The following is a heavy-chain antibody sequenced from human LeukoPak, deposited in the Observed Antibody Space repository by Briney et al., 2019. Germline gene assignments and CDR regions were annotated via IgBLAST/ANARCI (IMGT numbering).Heavy chain of an antibody. V-gene: IGHV1-8*01. CDR3: ARGPSLVRGVIMPGSVGGMDV. CDR1: GFTFTSYD. D-gene: IGHD3-10*01. Sequence: ASVKVSCKASGFTFTSYDINWVRQAPGRGLEWMGWMNPNSGNTRYAQKVQGRITMTGDTSISTAYMELSSLRSEDTAVYYCARGPSLVRGVIMPGSVGGMDVWGQGTTVTVSS. J-gene: IGHJ6*02. CDR2: MNPNSGNT.